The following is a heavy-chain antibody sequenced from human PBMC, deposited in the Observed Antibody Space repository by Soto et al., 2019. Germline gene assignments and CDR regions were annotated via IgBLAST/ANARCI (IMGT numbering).Heavy chain of an antibody. CDR2: IIPILGIA. CDR3: ARFRGSYGMDV. J-gene: IGHJ6*02. V-gene: IGHV1-69*02. D-gene: IGHD3-10*01. Sequence: QVQLVESGAEVKKPGSSVKVSCKASGGTFSSYTISWVRQAPGQGLEWMARIIPILGIANYAQKFQGRVTIPADKSTRTAYMELSSLRSEDTAVYYCARFRGSYGMDVWGQGTTVTVSS. CDR1: GGTFSSYT.